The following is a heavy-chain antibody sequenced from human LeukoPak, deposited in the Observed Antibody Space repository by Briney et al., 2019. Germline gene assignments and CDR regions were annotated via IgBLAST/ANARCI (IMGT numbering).Heavy chain of an antibody. Sequence: SETLSLTCAVFGGSINSSNWWSWVRQPPGKGLEWIGEIYHSGSTNYNPSLKSRVTISVDKSKNQFSLKLSSVTAADTAVYYCARGRYDSSGYYRYFDYWGQGTLVTVSS. D-gene: IGHD3-22*01. J-gene: IGHJ4*02. CDR3: ARGRYDSSGYYRYFDY. V-gene: IGHV4-4*02. CDR2: IYHSGST. CDR1: GGSINSSNW.